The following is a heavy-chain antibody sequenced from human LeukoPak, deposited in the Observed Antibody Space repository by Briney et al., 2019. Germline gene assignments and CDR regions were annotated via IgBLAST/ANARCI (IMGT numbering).Heavy chain of an antibody. D-gene: IGHD6-13*01. CDR3: ARVYYSNSYDYWYFDL. Sequence: SETLSLTCTVSSASITSSPYFWGWIRQSPGKGLEWIGSISYSGTTYYNPSLKSRVTISVDTSKNQFSLKLSSVTAADTAVYYCARVYYSNSYDYWYFDLWGRGTLVTVSS. CDR2: ISYSGTT. V-gene: IGHV4-39*07. CDR1: SASITSSPYF. J-gene: IGHJ2*01.